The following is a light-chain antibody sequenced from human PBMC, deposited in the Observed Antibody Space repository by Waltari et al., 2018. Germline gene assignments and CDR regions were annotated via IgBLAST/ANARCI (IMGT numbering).Light chain of an antibody. CDR3: TSYTTTSPLV. CDR1: SSDVGGYNY. Sequence: QSALTQPASVSGSPGQSITISCPGTSSDVGGYNYVSWYQQHPDKAPKLMIYDVSDRPSVVSNRFSGSKSGNTASLTISGLQTEDEADYYCTSYTTTSPLVFGTGTRVTVL. J-gene: IGLJ1*01. V-gene: IGLV2-14*03. CDR2: DVS.